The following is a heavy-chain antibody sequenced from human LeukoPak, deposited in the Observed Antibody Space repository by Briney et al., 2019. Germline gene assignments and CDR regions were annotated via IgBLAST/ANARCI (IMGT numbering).Heavy chain of an antibody. J-gene: IGHJ6*04. CDR2: IYYSGST. Sequence: SETLSLTCTVSGGSISSGDYYWSWIPQPPGKGLEWIGYIYYSGSTYYNPSLKSRVTISVDTSKNQFSLKLSSVTAADTAVYYCTRDGMDVWGKGTTVTVSS. CDR1: GGSISSGDYY. CDR3: TRDGMDV. V-gene: IGHV4-30-4*08.